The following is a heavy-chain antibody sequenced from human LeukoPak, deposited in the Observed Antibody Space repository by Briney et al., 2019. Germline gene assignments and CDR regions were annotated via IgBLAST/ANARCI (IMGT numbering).Heavy chain of an antibody. J-gene: IGHJ4*02. CDR3: AKGRMVRGVYYFDY. Sequence: GGSLRLSCAASGFTFSSYWMSWVRQAPGKGLEWVSAISGSGGSTYYADSVKGRFTISRDNSKNTLYLQMNSLRAEDTAVYYCAKGRMVRGVYYFDYWGQGTLVTVSS. CDR1: GFTFSSYW. V-gene: IGHV3-23*01. CDR2: ISGSGGST. D-gene: IGHD3-10*01.